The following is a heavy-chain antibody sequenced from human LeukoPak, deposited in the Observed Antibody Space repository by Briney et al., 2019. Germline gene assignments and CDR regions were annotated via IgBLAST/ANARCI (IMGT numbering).Heavy chain of an antibody. V-gene: IGHV3-7*01. CDR3: ARVGAVAATVDAFDI. CDR2: IKQDGSEK. CDR1: GFTFSSYW. J-gene: IGHJ3*02. D-gene: IGHD6-19*01. Sequence: GGSLRLSCAASGFTFSSYWMSWVRQAPGKGLEWVANIKQDGSEKYYVDSVEGRFTISRDNAKNSLYLQMNSLRAEDTAVYYCARVGAVAATVDAFDIWGQGTMVTVSS.